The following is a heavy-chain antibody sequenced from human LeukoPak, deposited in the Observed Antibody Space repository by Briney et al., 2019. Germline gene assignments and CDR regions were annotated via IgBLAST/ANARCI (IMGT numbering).Heavy chain of an antibody. V-gene: IGHV4-39*07. Sequence: SETLSLTCTVSGGSISSSSYYWGWIRQPPGKGLEWIGSINYSGSTYYNPSLKSRVTISVDTSKNQFSLKLSSVTAADTAVYYCASQASGRVPPHFDYWGQGTLVTVSS. CDR3: ASQASGRVPPHFDY. CDR1: GGSISSSSYY. CDR2: INYSGST. D-gene: IGHD3-10*01. J-gene: IGHJ4*02.